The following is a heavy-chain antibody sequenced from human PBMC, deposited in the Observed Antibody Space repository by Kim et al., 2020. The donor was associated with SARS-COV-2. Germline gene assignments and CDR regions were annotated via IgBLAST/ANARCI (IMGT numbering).Heavy chain of an antibody. J-gene: IGHJ3*02. D-gene: IGHD1-26*01. V-gene: IGHV3-23*03. Sequence: SVKCRFTNSRDRAKNPLYLQMNSLTAEDTALYYCARDSRGYTGIRLSFDIWGQGTMVTVSS. CDR3: ARDSRGYTGIRLSFDI.